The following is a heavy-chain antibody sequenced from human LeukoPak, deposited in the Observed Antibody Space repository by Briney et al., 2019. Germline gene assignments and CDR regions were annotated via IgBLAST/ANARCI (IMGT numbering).Heavy chain of an antibody. V-gene: IGHV3-21*01. CDR1: GFTFGSYS. J-gene: IGHJ4*02. CDR3: ASVDYYGSGNYYNDVDY. Sequence: GGSLRLSCAAAGFTFGSYSMNWVRQAPGKGLEWVSSISSSSSYIYYADSVKGRFTISRDNAKNSLYLQMNSLRAEDTALHYCASVDYYGSGNYYNDVDYWGQGTLVTVSS. D-gene: IGHD3-10*01. CDR2: ISSSSSYI.